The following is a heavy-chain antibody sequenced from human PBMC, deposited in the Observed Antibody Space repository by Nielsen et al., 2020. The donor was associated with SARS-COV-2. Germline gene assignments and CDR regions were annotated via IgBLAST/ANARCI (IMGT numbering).Heavy chain of an antibody. CDR2: INAGNGNT. J-gene: IGHJ3*02. Sequence: ASEKVSCKASGYTFTSYAMHWVRQAPGQRLEWMGWINAGNGNTKYSQKFQGRVTITRDTSASTAYMELSSLRSEDTAVYYCARDKYHQRAFDIWGQGTMVTVSS. D-gene: IGHD2-2*01. CDR1: GYTFTSYA. V-gene: IGHV1-3*01. CDR3: ARDKYHQRAFDI.